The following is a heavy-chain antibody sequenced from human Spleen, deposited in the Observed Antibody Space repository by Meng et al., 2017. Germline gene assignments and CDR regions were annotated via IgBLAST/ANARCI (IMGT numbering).Heavy chain of an antibody. CDR3: ARGGPVKYGSGSYCN. CDR1: GVSFNGYY. J-gene: IGHJ1*01. CDR2: IDHLGRT. Sequence: AGLLKPSETLAVHWAVEGVSFNGYYWAWIRQPSGKGLEWIGEIDHLGRTKYNPSLKSRVTISLDTSKNQFSLKLSSVTAADTAVYYCARGGPVKYGSGSYCNWGQGTLVTVSS. D-gene: IGHD3-10*01. V-gene: IGHV4-34*01.